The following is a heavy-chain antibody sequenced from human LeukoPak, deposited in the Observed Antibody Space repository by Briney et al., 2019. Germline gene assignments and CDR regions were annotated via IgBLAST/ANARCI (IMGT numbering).Heavy chain of an antibody. J-gene: IGHJ1*01. CDR2: NQTDCKT. CDR3: ARAPSETGGYHPDYFRH. V-gene: IGHV3-74*01. CDR1: GFTFSSYW. Sequence: GGSLRFSCAASGFTFSSYWMHWRHKAAEKLLVWVSRNQTDCKTNYADSVQGRVTISSDNAKNTASLQMNSLRAEDTGVYYCARAPSETGGYHPDYFRHWGQGTLVTVSS. D-gene: IGHD2-8*02.